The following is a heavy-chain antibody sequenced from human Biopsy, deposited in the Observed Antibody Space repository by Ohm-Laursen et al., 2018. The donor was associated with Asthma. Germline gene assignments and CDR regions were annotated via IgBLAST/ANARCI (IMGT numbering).Heavy chain of an antibody. D-gene: IGHD2-2*01. CDR1: GASIRGSGSY. V-gene: IGHV4-39*01. CDR2: MYYGETT. Sequence: SETLSLTCTVSGASIRGSGSYWAWIRQPPGKGLEWIGSMYYGETTYYSPSLKSRVTISVDTSKTQFSLILSSVTAADTAVYYCARHDHRWDTYADFWGQGTLVTVSS. CDR3: ARHDHRWDTYADF. J-gene: IGHJ4*02.